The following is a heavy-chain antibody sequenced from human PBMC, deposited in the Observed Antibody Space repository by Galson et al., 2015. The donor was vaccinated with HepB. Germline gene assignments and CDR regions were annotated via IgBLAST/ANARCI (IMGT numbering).Heavy chain of an antibody. CDR3: ARGGRSRLFDY. CDR2: IYYSGST. J-gene: IGHJ4*02. CDR1: GGSISSYY. V-gene: IGHV4-59*01. D-gene: IGHD3-16*01. Sequence: ETLSLTCTVSGGSISSYYWSWIRQPPGKGLEWIGYIYYSGSTNYNPSLKSRVTISVDTSKNQFSLKLSSVTAADTAVYYCARGGRSRLFDYWGQGTLVTVSS.